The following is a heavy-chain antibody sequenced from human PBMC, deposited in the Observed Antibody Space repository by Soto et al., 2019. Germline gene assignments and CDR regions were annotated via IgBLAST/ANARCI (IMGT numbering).Heavy chain of an antibody. CDR2: ISSSSSYI. J-gene: IGHJ6*03. CDR3: ARVALDTARGRVSTVILGYYDYREV. V-gene: IGHV3-21*01. Sequence: VQLVESGGGLVKPGRSLRLSCAASGFTFSSYSMNWVRQAPGKGLEWVSSISSSSSYIYYAESVKGRFTISRDNAKNSQHQELNSLRAEDTAVYYCARVALDTARGRVSTVILGYYDYREVWGKGTTMTVSS. CDR1: GFTFSSYS. D-gene: IGHD5-18*01.